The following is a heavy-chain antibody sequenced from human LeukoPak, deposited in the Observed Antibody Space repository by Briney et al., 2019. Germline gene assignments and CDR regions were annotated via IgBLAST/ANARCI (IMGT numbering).Heavy chain of an antibody. D-gene: IGHD2-2*02. CDR2: IYYSGST. CDR3: ARVRRGYCSSTSCYNYYYMDV. CDR1: GGSISSYY. V-gene: IGHV4-59*01. J-gene: IGHJ6*03. Sequence: SETLSLTCTVSGGSISSYYWNWIRQPPGKGLEWIGYIYYSGSTNYNPSLKGRVTISVDTSKNQFSLKLSSVTAADTAVYYCARVRRGYCSSTSCYNYYYMDVWGKGTTVTVSS.